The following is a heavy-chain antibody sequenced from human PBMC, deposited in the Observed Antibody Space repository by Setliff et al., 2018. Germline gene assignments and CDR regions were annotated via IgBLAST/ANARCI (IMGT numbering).Heavy chain of an antibody. J-gene: IGHJ4*02. CDR3: TRGDTSTFWD. CDR2: MYDSGRT. Sequence: KPSETLSLTCSVSGGSVSSDYWSWIRQPPGKGLEWIGYMYDSGRTNYNPSLKSRVTISVDRSKNQFSLNLNSVTAADTAIYYCTRGDTSTFWDWGQGTLVTVS. CDR1: GGSVSSDY. D-gene: IGHD5-18*01. V-gene: IGHV4-59*02.